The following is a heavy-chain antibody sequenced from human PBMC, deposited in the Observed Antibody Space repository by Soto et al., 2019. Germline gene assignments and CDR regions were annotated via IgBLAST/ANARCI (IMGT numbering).Heavy chain of an antibody. Sequence: PSETLSLTCTVSGGSISSGDYYWSWIRQPPGKGLEWIGYIYYSGSTYYNPSLKSRVTISVDTSKNQFSLKLSSVTAADTAVYYCARDSYGSGRGFDYWGQGTLVTVSS. CDR3: ARDSYGSGRGFDY. CDR1: GGSISSGDYY. D-gene: IGHD3-10*01. V-gene: IGHV4-30-4*01. CDR2: IYYSGST. J-gene: IGHJ4*02.